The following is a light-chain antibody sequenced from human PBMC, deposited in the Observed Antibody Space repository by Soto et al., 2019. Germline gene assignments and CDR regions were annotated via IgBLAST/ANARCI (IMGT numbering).Light chain of an antibody. Sequence: DIVLTQSPGTLSLSPGERATLSCRASQSVSSDYLAWYQQKPGRAPRLLIYATSSRATGIPDRFSGSGSGTDFTLTTSRLEPEDFAVYFCQQYNTSPWTCGQGTTVEIK. V-gene: IGKV3-20*01. CDR2: ATS. J-gene: IGKJ1*01. CDR3: QQYNTSPWT. CDR1: QSVSSDY.